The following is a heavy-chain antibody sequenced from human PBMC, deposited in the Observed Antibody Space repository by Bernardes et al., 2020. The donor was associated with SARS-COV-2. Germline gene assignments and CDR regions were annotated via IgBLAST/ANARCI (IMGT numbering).Heavy chain of an antibody. CDR2: INSDGSST. J-gene: IGHJ6*02. D-gene: IGHD6-13*01. CDR1: GFTFSSYW. V-gene: IGHV3-74*01. Sequence: GGSLRLSCAASGFTFSSYWMHWVRQAPGKGLVWVSRINSDGSSTSYADSVKGRFTISRDNAKNTLYLQMNSLRAEDTAVYYCAREGYSSSSYYYYYYGMDVWGQGTTVTVSS. CDR3: AREGYSSSSYYYYYYGMDV.